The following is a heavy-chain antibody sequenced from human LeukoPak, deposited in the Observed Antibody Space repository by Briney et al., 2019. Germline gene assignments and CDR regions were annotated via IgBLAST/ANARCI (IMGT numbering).Heavy chain of an antibody. J-gene: IGHJ4*02. CDR3: ARDREVGATQRCFDY. D-gene: IGHD1-26*01. Sequence: ASVKVSCKASGYTFTSYYLHWVRQAPGQGLEWMGVINPSGGDTTYAQKFQGRVTMSRDTSTNTVYMDLSSLRSEDSALYYCARDREVGATQRCFDYWGQGTLVTVPS. CDR2: INPSGGDT. V-gene: IGHV1-46*01. CDR1: GYTFTSYY.